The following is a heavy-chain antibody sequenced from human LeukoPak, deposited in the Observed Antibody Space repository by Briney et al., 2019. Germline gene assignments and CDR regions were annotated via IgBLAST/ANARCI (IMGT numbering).Heavy chain of an antibody. CDR2: IKSESDGSNT. V-gene: IGHV3-74*01. CDR3: ARFPFGKFPRRLNYFDS. CDR1: GFTLSSYW. Sequence: GGSLRLSCEVSGFTLSSYWMHWVRQAPGKGLVWVSRIKSESDGSNTGYADSMKGRFTISRDNAKNTLFLQMNSLRAEDTGVYYCARFPFGKFPRRLNYFDSWGQGTLVTVSS. J-gene: IGHJ4*02. D-gene: IGHD3-10*01.